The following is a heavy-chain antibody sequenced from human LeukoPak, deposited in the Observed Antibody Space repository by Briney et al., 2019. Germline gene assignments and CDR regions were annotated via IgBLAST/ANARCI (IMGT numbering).Heavy chain of an antibody. J-gene: IGHJ5*02. CDR1: GGSISSSSYY. CDR3: ARGLLWFGEPYNWFDP. V-gene: IGHV4-39*07. Sequence: SETLSLTCTVSGGSISSSSYYWGWIRQPPGKGLEWIGSIYYSGSTYYNPSLKSRVTISVDTSKNQFSLKLSSVTAADTAVYYCARGLLWFGEPYNWFDPWGQGTLVTVSS. D-gene: IGHD3-10*01. CDR2: IYYSGST.